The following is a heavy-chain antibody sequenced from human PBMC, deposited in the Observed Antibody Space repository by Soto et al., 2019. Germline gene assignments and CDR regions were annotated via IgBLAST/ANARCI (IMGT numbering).Heavy chain of an antibody. CDR1: DGAIRDDY. J-gene: IGHJ4*02. D-gene: IGHD6-13*01. CDR2: MYYSGST. CDR3: ARAGAGTLCDY. V-gene: IGHV4-59*01. Sequence: PSESVSHTGTVADGAIRDDYCSWIRQPPGKGLEWIGYMYYSGSTNYNHSLKRRVTISLATSKKQFSLNLRSVTAEDTAVYYCARAGAGTLCDYWGQGTLVTVSS.